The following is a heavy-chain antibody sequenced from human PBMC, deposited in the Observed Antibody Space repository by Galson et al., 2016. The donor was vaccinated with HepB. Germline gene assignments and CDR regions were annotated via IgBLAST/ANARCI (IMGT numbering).Heavy chain of an antibody. CDR2: ISSSNSTI. V-gene: IGHV3-48*01. CDR1: GFTFNSYS. CDR3: ARKGYGGADLDY. J-gene: IGHJ4*02. D-gene: IGHD5-18*01. Sequence: SLRLSCAASGFTFNSYSMNWVRQAPGKGLEWVSYISSSNSTIYYADSVKGRFTISRDNAKNSLYLQMNSLRVEDTAVYYCARKGYGGADLDYWGQGTLVTVSS.